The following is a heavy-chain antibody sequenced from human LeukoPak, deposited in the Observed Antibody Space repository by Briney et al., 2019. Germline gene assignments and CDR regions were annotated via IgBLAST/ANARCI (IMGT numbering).Heavy chain of an antibody. J-gene: IGHJ6*02. V-gene: IGHV3-30-3*01. Sequence: GGSLRLSCAASGFTFSSYAMHWVRQAPGKGLEWVAVISYDGSNKYYADSVKGRFTISRDNAKNSLYPQMNSLRDEDTAVYYCARGTYEYYYGMDVWGQGTTVTVSS. CDR1: GFTFSSYA. D-gene: IGHD3-22*01. CDR2: ISYDGSNK. CDR3: ARGTYEYYYGMDV.